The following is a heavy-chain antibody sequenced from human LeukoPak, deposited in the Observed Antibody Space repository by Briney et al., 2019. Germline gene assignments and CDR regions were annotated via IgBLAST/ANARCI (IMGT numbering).Heavy chain of an antibody. CDR2: IWYDRSNK. J-gene: IGHJ4*02. CDR3: AKSITGTTLFYLDY. CDR1: GFTFSSYG. Sequence: PGGSLRLSCAASGFTFSSYGMHWVRQAPGKGLEWVAVIWYDRSNKYYADSVKGRFTISRDNSKNTLYLQMNSLRAEDTAVYYCAKSITGTTLFYLDYWGQGTLVTVSS. D-gene: IGHD1-7*01. V-gene: IGHV3-33*06.